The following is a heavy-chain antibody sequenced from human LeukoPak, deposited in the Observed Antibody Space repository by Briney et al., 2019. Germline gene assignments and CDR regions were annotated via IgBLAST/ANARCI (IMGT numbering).Heavy chain of an antibody. CDR3: AKNDILTGYYPTFDY. Sequence: PGGSLRLSCAASGFTVSSNYMSWVRRAPGKGLEWVSVIYSGGSTYYADSVKGRFTISRDNSKNTLYLQMNSLRAEDTAVYYCAKNDILTGYYPTFDYWAQGTLVTVSS. J-gene: IGHJ4*02. CDR1: GFTVSSNY. V-gene: IGHV3-66*01. CDR2: IYSGGST. D-gene: IGHD3-9*01.